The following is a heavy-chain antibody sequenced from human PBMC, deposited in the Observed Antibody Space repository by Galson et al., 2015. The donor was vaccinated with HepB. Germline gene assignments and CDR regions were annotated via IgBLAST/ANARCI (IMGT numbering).Heavy chain of an antibody. D-gene: IGHD2-15*01. CDR2: IKEDGSEK. J-gene: IGHJ4*02. Sequence: SLRLSCAASGFIFSSYAMSWVRQAPGKGLEWVANIKEDGSEKYYVDSVKGRFTISRDNAKNSLYLQMNSLRAEDTAVYYCARLYCSGRSCDSCFDYWGQGTLVTVSS. CDR1: GFIFSSYA. V-gene: IGHV3-7*03. CDR3: ARLYCSGRSCDSCFDY.